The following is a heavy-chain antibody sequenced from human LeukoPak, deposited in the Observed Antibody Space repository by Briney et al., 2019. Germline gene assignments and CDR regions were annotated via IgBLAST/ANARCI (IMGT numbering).Heavy chain of an antibody. V-gene: IGHV3-48*01. CDR3: AKVDDYGDY. Sequence: GGSLRLSCAASGFTVSSNYMSWVRQAPGKGLEWVSYISSSGRTIYYADSVKGRFTISRDNAKNSMYLLMNSLKSEDTAVYYCAKVDDYGDYWGQGTLVTVSS. CDR2: ISSSGRTI. CDR1: GFTVSSNY. J-gene: IGHJ4*02. D-gene: IGHD5-24*01.